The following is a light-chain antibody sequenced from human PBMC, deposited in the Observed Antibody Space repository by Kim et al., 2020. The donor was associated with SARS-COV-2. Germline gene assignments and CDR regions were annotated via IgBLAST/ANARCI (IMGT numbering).Light chain of an antibody. J-gene: IGKJ4*01. V-gene: IGKV2D-29*02. Sequence: DIVMTQTPLSLSVIPGQPASISCKSSQSLLHSDGESYLYWYLQRPGQSPHLLIYESSKRFSGVPDRISGSGSGTDFTLRISRVEAEDGGIYLWKQSVELRSTFGGGNKVDIK. CDR3: KQSVELRST. CDR1: QSLLHSDGESY. CDR2: ESS.